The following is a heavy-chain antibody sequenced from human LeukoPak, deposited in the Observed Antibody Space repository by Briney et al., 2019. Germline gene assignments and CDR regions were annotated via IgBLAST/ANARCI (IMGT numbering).Heavy chain of an antibody. CDR3: ARDPNGDLFDY. CDR2: ISAYNGNT. CDR1: GYTFTSYA. D-gene: IGHD4-17*01. V-gene: IGHV1-18*01. J-gene: IGHJ4*02. Sequence: ASVKVSCKAFGYTFTSYAMHWVRQAPGQGLEWMGWISAYNGNTNYAQKLQGRVTMTTDTSTSTAYMELRSLRSDDTAVYYCARDPNGDLFDYWGQGTLVTVSS.